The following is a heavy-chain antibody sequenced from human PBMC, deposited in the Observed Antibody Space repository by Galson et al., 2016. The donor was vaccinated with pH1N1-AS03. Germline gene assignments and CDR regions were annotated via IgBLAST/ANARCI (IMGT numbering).Heavy chain of an antibody. V-gene: IGHV4-59*01. Sequence: QVQLQESGPGLVKPSETLSLTCTVSGGSISGYFWSWIRQPPGKGLEWIGYIHYSGSTNYNPSLRSRVPISVDASMNQFSLKVNSVTPADTAVYYCARYSSSADYFDYWGQGTLVTVSS. CDR2: IHYSGST. D-gene: IGHD3-22*01. CDR3: ARYSSSADYFDY. J-gene: IGHJ4*02. CDR1: GGSISGYF.